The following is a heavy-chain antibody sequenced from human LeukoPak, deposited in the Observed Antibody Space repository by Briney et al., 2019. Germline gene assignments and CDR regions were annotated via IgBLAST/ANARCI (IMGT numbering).Heavy chain of an antibody. Sequence: PSETLSLTCAVYRGSFSGYYWSWIRQPPGKGLEWIGEINHSGSTNCNPSLKSRVTISVDTSKNQFSLKLSSVTAADTAVYYCARVKGYSGYVSLGFDYWGQGTLVTVSS. J-gene: IGHJ4*02. CDR1: RGSFSGYY. V-gene: IGHV4-34*01. D-gene: IGHD5-12*01. CDR2: INHSGST. CDR3: ARVKGYSGYVSLGFDY.